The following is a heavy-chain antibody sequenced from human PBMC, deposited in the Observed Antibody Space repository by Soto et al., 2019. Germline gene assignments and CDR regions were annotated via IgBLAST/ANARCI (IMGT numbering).Heavy chain of an antibody. J-gene: IGHJ4*02. Sequence: HPGGSLRLSCAASGFTFSDYAMSWVRQAPGKGLEWVSGISGSGGGTNYADSVKGRFTISRDNSKNTLYLQMNSLRAEDTAVYYCAKGDGGGSYFKFDYWGQGTLVTVSS. CDR3: AKGDGGGSYFKFDY. CDR1: GFTFSDYA. CDR2: ISGSGGGT. D-gene: IGHD1-26*01. V-gene: IGHV3-23*01.